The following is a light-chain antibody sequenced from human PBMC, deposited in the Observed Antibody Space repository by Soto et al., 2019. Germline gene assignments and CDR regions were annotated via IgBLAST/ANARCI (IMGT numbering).Light chain of an antibody. Sequence: DIQMTQSPSTLSASVGDRITITCRASQSISSWLAWYQQKPGKAPNLLIYKASSSESGVPSRCSGSGSGTEFTLTISSLQPDDSATYYCQQYESGWTFGQGTKVEIK. CDR2: KAS. J-gene: IGKJ1*01. CDR3: QQYESGWT. CDR1: QSISSW. V-gene: IGKV1-5*03.